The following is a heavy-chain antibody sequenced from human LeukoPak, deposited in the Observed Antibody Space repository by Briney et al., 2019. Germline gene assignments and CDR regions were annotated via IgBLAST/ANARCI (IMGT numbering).Heavy chain of an antibody. J-gene: IGHJ3*02. CDR1: RFMFSSYC. V-gene: IGHV3-74*01. D-gene: IGHD4-17*01. CDR2: INIDGSTT. CDR3: VRWGTTVTTNIPAFDI. Sequence: PGGSLRLSCAASRFMFSSYCMHWVRQLPGKGLVWVSRINIDGSTTTYADSVKGRFTISRDNAKSTLYLQMNSLRAEDTAVYYCVRWGTTVTTNIPAFDIWGQGTVVTVSS.